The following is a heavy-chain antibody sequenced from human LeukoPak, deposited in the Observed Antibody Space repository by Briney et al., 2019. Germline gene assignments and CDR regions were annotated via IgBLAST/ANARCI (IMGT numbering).Heavy chain of an antibody. V-gene: IGHV3-11*01. Sequence: GGSLRLSCAASGFTFSDYYMSWIRQAPGKGLEWVSYIGSSGSTIYYADSVKGRFTISRDNAKNSLYLQMNSLRAEDTAVYYCASADNYGGIDYWGQGTLVTVSS. CDR1: GFTFSDYY. J-gene: IGHJ4*02. D-gene: IGHD4/OR15-4a*01. CDR3: ASADNYGGIDY. CDR2: IGSSGSTI.